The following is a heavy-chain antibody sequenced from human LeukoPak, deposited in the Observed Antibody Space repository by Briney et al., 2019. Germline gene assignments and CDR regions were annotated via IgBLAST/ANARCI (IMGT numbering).Heavy chain of an antibody. J-gene: IGHJ4*02. CDR2: ISGGGGST. CDR3: AKDRENYYDTPPFDY. CDR1: GFSLSSYA. Sequence: GGSLTLSCPPSGFSLSSYAMSWVRQPPGKGLEWVSCISGGGGSTYYAHSVKGRFTISRDNSKNLLYLQVSSLTAEDTAIYYCAKDRENYYDTPPFDYWGQGTQVTVSS. V-gene: IGHV3-23*01. D-gene: IGHD3-22*01.